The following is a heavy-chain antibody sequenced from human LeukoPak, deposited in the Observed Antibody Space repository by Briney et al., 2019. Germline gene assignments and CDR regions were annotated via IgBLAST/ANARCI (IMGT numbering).Heavy chain of an antibody. Sequence: GGSLRLSCAASGFTFSSYWMHWVRQAPGKGLVWVSRINSDGSSTSYADSVKGRFTISRDNAKNTLYLQMNSLRAEDTAVYYCARLYTYRGHPGSPQAPVDYWGQGTLVTVSS. V-gene: IGHV3-74*01. J-gene: IGHJ4*02. CDR3: ARLYTYRGHPGSPQAPVDY. CDR2: INSDGSST. CDR1: GFTFSSYW. D-gene: IGHD2-2*02.